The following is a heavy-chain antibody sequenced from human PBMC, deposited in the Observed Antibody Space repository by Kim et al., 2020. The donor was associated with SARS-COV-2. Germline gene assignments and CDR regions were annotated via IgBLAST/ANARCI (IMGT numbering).Heavy chain of an antibody. V-gene: IGHV3-74*01. D-gene: IGHD3-10*01. Sequence: GGSLRLSCEASGFTFSGYWMHWVRQVAGKGLVWVSRITSDGSSAAYADSVKGRFTFSRDNAKNTLYLQMNSLRAEDTAVYYCARDLSGSGSFDYWGQGTLVTVSS. CDR2: ITSDGSSA. J-gene: IGHJ4*02. CDR3: ARDLSGSGSFDY. CDR1: GFTFSGYW.